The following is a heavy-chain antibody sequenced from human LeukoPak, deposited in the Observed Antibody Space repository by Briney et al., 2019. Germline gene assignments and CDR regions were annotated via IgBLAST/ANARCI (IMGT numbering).Heavy chain of an antibody. CDR2: ISATGSTI. V-gene: IGHV3-23*01. CDR3: SKVLPGYAAGGPLDS. CDR1: GFTFNTYA. D-gene: IGHD3-16*01. Sequence: GGSLRLSCVASGFTFNTYAMSWVRQTPGKGLEWVSCISATGSTIYYADSVKGRFFISRDNSKNTLYLQMDSLRAEDTALYYCSKVLPGYAAGGPLDSWGQGTLVTVSS. J-gene: IGHJ4*02.